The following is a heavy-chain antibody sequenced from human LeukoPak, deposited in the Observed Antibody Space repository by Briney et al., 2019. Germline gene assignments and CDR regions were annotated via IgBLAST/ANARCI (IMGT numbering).Heavy chain of an antibody. V-gene: IGHV3-21*01. CDR1: GFTFSNFG. Sequence: GSLRLSCAASGFTFSNFGMNWVRQAPGKGLEWVSSISSSSSYIHYADSVKGRFTVSRDKAKNSLYLQMNSLRAEDTAVYFCAIDRYSSGWYTFDYWGQGTLVTVSS. CDR2: ISSSSSYI. J-gene: IGHJ4*02. CDR3: AIDRYSSGWYTFDY. D-gene: IGHD6-19*01.